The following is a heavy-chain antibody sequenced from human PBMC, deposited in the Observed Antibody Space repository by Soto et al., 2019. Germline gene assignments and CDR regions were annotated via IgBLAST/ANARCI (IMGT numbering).Heavy chain of an antibody. Sequence: GGSLRLSCAASGFTFSSYAMTWVRQAPGEGLEWVSVSGSGGRTNYADSVKGRFTISRDNSKNTLYLQMNSLRAEDTAVYYCARDLDYYARGYWGQGTLVTVSS. V-gene: IGHV3-23*01. CDR1: GFTFSSYA. CDR2: SGSGGRT. J-gene: IGHJ4*02. CDR3: ARDLDYYARGY. D-gene: IGHD2-21*02.